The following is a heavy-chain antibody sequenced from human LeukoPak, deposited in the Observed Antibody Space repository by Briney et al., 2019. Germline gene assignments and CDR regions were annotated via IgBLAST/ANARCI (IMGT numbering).Heavy chain of an antibody. D-gene: IGHD2-8*02. CDR1: GFTFSDYY. V-gene: IGHV3-11*04. Sequence: GGSLRLSCTASGFTFSDYYMSWIRQAPGKGLQWLAYSSTSGSITYYADSVKGRFTISRDNAKNSVYLQMNSLRAEDTAVYYCARDFSDVRVNIFVSWGQGTLDSVSS. CDR2: SSTSGSIT. CDR3: ARDFSDVRVNIFVS. J-gene: IGHJ4*02.